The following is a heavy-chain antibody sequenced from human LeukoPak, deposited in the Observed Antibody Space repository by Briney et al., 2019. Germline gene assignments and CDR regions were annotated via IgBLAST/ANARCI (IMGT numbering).Heavy chain of an antibody. V-gene: IGHV3-15*01. J-gene: IGHJ4*02. CDR3: TTDPIDY. CDR2: IISKADGGTR. Sequence: PGGSLRLSCAASGFTFSNAWMSWVRQAPGKGLEWVGRIISKADGGTREYASRVKVRFSIAREDSKSTLYLPMNSLKTEATAVYYCTTDPIDYWGQGSLVTVSS. CDR1: GFTFSNAW.